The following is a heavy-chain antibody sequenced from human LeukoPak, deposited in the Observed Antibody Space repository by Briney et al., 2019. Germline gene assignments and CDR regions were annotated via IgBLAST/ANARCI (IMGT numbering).Heavy chain of an antibody. CDR1: GFTFSNYG. CDR2: LRHNGGRE. J-gene: IGHJ4*02. V-gene: IGHV3-30*02. D-gene: IGHD2-21*01. CDR3: AKADIVAVRSALEY. Sequence: GGSLRLSCEASGFTFSNYGMHWVRQAPGKGLEWVAFLRHNGGREYYLDSARGRFTISRDNSKNTLYLEMNSLRVEDTAVYYCAKADIVAVRSALEYWGQGTLVSVSS.